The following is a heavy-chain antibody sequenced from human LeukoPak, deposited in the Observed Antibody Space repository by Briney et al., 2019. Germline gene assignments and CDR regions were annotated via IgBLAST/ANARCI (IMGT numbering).Heavy chain of an antibody. CDR3: ARRKVAAEIDY. CDR1: GGSITDTTYF. V-gene: IGHV4-39*01. J-gene: IGHJ4*02. Sequence: PSEPLSLTCTVSGGSITDTTYFWGWIRQPPGKGLEWIGSIYYRGNTYYTPSLKSRITLSVDTSKNQFSPKVISVTAADTAVYYCARRKVAAEIDYWGQGTLVTVSS. CDR2: IYYRGNT. D-gene: IGHD6-25*01.